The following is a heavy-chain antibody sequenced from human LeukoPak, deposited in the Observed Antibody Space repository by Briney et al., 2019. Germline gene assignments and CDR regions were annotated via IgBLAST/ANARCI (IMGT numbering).Heavy chain of an antibody. D-gene: IGHD3-10*01. J-gene: IGHJ5*02. Sequence: SGTLSLTCTVSGGSISTNGYYWGWIRQPPGKGLEWVASIYFIGSTYYNPSLTSRVTISVDTSKNQFSLKLTSVTAADTAVYYCARTGSGIFNWFDPWGQGTLVTVSS. CDR3: ARTGSGIFNWFDP. CDR2: IYFIGST. V-gene: IGHV4-39*07. CDR1: GGSISTNGYY.